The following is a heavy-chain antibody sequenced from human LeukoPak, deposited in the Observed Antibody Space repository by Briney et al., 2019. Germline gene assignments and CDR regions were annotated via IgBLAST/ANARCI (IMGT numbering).Heavy chain of an antibody. J-gene: IGHJ4*02. CDR2: ISSNGART. CDR3: ARGEEYYDSSGYRRLDH. CDR1: GFTFSNHI. D-gene: IGHD3-22*01. V-gene: IGHV3-64*02. Sequence: GGSLRLSCEASGFTFSNHIMHWVRQAPGKGLEYLSGISSNGARTYSADSVNDRFTVSRDNSKSTLYLQMGSLRAEDMAAYYCARGEEYYDSSGYRRLDHWGQGTLVTVSS.